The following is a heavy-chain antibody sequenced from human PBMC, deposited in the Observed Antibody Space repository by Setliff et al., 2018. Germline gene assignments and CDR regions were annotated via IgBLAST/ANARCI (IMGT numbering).Heavy chain of an antibody. J-gene: IGHJ6*03. CDR2: IYIGGSA. CDR3: AREQWLDPPGYYCMDA. CDR1: GGSISSYY. D-gene: IGHD6-19*01. Sequence: PSETLSLTCTVSGGSISSYYWSWIRQPAGKGLEWIGHIYIGGSANYNPSLKSRVTMSIDTSKNQFSLKLNSVTAADMAVYYCAREQWLDPPGYYCMDAWAKGTTVTVSS. V-gene: IGHV4-4*07.